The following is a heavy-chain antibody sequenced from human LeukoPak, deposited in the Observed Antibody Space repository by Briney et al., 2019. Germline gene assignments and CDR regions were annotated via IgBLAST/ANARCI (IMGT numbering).Heavy chain of an antibody. Sequence: SQTLSLTCAISGDSVSGNSATWNWIRQYPSRGLEWLGRTYYRSKWYNDYALSVKSRISVNSDTSKNQFSLQLNSVTPEDTAVYYCASGSLEFDNWGQGTLVTVSS. CDR2: TYYRSKWYN. CDR1: GDSVSGNSAT. V-gene: IGHV6-1*01. CDR3: ASGSLEFDN. J-gene: IGHJ4*02. D-gene: IGHD1-1*01.